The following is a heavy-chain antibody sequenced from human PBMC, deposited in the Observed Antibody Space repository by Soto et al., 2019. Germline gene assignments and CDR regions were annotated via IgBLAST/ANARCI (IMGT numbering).Heavy chain of an antibody. D-gene: IGHD3-16*01. Sequence: GGSLRLSCAASGFTFSGYGMHWVRQAPGKGLEWVAVIAYDESNKHYADSVKGRFTISRDNSKNTLYLQMSSLRAEDTAVYYCEKDEGFHLGAICHWGQGTPVTVSS. J-gene: IGHJ4*02. CDR3: EKDEGFHLGAICH. CDR2: IAYDESNK. CDR1: GFTFSGYG. V-gene: IGHV3-30*18.